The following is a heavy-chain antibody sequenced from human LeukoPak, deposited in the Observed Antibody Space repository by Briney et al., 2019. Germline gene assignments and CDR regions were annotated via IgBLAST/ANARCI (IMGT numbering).Heavy chain of an antibody. V-gene: IGHV3-48*02. J-gene: IGHJ4*02. CDR1: GFTFSNYA. Sequence: GESLRLSCAASGFTFSNYAMSWVRQAPGKGLEWVSYISSTATSIYYADSVKGRFTISRDSAQNSLFLQMTSLRDDDTAIYYCATKRFDYWGKGALVIVSS. CDR3: ATKRFDY. CDR2: ISSTATSI.